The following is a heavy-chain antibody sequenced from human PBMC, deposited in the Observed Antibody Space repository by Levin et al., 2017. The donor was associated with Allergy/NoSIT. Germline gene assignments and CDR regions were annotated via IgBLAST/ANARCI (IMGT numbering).Heavy chain of an antibody. CDR1: GGSISGYY. J-gene: IGHJ6*02. CDR3: ARDLGCDFWSCGYGMDV. CDR2: ILYSGNT. Sequence: SETLSLTCTVSGGSISGYYWSWLRQPPGKGLEWIGYILYSGNTNYNPSLKSRVSISVDTSKNQFSLKLNSVTAADTAVYYCARDLGCDFWSCGYGMDVWGQGTTVTVSS. V-gene: IGHV4-59*01. D-gene: IGHD3-3*01.